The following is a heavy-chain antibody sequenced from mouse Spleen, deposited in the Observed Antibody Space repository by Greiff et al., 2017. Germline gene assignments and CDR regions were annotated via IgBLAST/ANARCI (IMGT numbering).Heavy chain of an antibody. Sequence: LQESGAELVRPGTSVKVSCKASGYAFTNYLIEWVKQRPGQGLEWIGVINPGSGGTNYNEKFKGKATLTADKSSSTAYMQLSSLTSEDSAVYFCARDDYDGYYAMDYWGQGTSVTVSS. J-gene: IGHJ4*01. D-gene: IGHD2-4*01. V-gene: IGHV1-54*01. CDR2: INPGSGGT. CDR1: GYAFTNYL. CDR3: ARDDYDGYYAMDY.